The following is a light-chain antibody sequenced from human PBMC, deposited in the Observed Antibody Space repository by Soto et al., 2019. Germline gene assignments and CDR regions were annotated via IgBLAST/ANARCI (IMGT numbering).Light chain of an antibody. CDR3: QQYYSYPRS. V-gene: IGKV1-8*01. Sequence: AIRMTQSPSSFSASTGDRVTSTCRASQGISSYLAWYQQKPGKAPKLLIYAASTLQSGVPSRFSGSGSGTDFTLAISCLQSEDFATYYCQQYYSYPRSFGPGTKVEIK. CDR1: QGISSY. J-gene: IGKJ1*01. CDR2: AAS.